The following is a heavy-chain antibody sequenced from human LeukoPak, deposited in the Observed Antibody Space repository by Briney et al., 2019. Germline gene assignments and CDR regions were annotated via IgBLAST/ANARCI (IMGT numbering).Heavy chain of an antibody. CDR2: IYWDDDK. CDR1: GFPLSTSGVG. V-gene: IGHV2-5*02. Sequence: SGPTLVKPTQTLTLTCTFSGFPLSTSGVGVGWIRQPPGKALEWLALIYWDDDKRYSPSLKSRLSITKDTSKNQVVLTMTNMDPVDTAQYYCAHIDHDAGSFYADTLFDYWGQGTLVTVSS. CDR3: AHIDHDAGSFYADTLFDY. D-gene: IGHD3-10*01. J-gene: IGHJ4*02.